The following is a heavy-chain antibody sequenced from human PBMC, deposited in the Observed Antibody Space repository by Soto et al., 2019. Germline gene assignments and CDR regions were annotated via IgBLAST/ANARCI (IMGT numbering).Heavy chain of an antibody. V-gene: IGHV1-2*02. J-gene: IGHJ4*02. CDR3: ARDKYGPLAY. CDR1: GYSFTAFY. CDR2: VDPNSGAT. D-gene: IGHD3-10*01. Sequence: QVQLVQSGAEMKKPGASVKVSCRPSGYSFTAFYIHWVRQAPGQGLEWMGWVDPNSGATRNAQNFQGRVTMTRDTSTSTVYTELNWLRSDDTAVYFCARDKYGPLAYWGQGTLVTVSS.